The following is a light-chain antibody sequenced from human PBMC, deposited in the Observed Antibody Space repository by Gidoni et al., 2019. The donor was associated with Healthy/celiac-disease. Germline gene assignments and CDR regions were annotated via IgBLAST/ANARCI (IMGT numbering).Light chain of an antibody. Sequence: TINCKSSQSILYSSNNKNYLAWYQQKPGQPPKLLIYWASTRESGVPDRFSGSGSGTDFTLTISSLQAEDVAVYYCQQYYGTPITFXQXTRLEIK. J-gene: IGKJ5*01. V-gene: IGKV4-1*01. CDR1: QSILYSSNNKNY. CDR3: QQYYGTPIT. CDR2: WAS.